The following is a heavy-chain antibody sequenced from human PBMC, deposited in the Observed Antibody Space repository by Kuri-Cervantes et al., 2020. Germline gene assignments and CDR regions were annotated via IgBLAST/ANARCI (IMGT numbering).Heavy chain of an antibody. CDR3: ARGGGTGDFYYYYMDV. Sequence: GGSLRLSCAASGFTFRSYDMNWVRQAPGKGLEWISYISGSSTTRYYADSVKGRFTISRGSAKNSLYLQMNSLRAEDTAVYYCARGGGTGDFYYYYMDVWGKGTTVTVSS. D-gene: IGHD7-27*01. CDR1: GFTFRSYD. CDR2: ISGSSTTR. J-gene: IGHJ6*03. V-gene: IGHV3-48*03.